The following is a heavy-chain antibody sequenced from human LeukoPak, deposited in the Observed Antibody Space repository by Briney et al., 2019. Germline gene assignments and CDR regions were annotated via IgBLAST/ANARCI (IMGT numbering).Heavy chain of an antibody. Sequence: PGGSLRLSCAASGFTFSSYALTWVRQAPGKGLEWVSAIGGSGAKTYYADSVEGRFTISRDNSKSTLHLHMNSLRAEDTAVYYCARDAGVGGIFDYWGQGILVTVSS. V-gene: IGHV3-23*01. D-gene: IGHD1-26*01. CDR3: ARDAGVGGIFDY. J-gene: IGHJ4*02. CDR1: GFTFSSYA. CDR2: IGGSGAKT.